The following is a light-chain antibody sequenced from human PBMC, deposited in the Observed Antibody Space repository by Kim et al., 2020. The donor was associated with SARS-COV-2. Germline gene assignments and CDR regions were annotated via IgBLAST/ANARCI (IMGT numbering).Light chain of an antibody. CDR3: QSYSVSQSYDTPLQWV. J-gene: IGLJ3*02. Sequence: QRPGSAPTTVIYEDDQRPSGVPDRFSGSIDRSSNSAFLTISGLRTEDEADYYCQSYSVSQSYDTPLQWVLGGGTKVTVL. V-gene: IGLV6-57*02. CDR2: EDD.